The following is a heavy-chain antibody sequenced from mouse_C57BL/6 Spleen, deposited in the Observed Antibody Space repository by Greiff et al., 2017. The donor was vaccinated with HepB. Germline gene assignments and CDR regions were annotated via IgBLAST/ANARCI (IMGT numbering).Heavy chain of an antibody. CDR2: IRSKSNNYAT. J-gene: IGHJ2*01. CDR3: VRGLGCFDY. CDR1: GFSSNTYA. Sequence: EVQGVESGGGLVQPKGSLKLSCAASGFSSNTYAMNWVRQAPGKGLEWVARIRSKSNNYATYYADSVKDRFTISRDDSESMLYLQMNNLKTEDTAMYYCVRGLGCFDYWGQGTTLTVSS. V-gene: IGHV10-1*01. D-gene: IGHD4-1*01.